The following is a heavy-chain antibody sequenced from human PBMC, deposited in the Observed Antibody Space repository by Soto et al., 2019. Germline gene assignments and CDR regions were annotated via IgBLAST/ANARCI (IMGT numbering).Heavy chain of an antibody. J-gene: IGHJ6*02. D-gene: IGHD3-10*01. CDR3: ARVMRLTMVRGYYYGMDV. Sequence: TSETLALTCAVYGGSFSCYYWSWIRQPPGKGLEWIGEINHSGSTNYNPSLKSRVTISVDTSKNKFSLKLSSVTDADTAVYYCARVMRLTMVRGYYYGMDVWGQGTTVTVSS. V-gene: IGHV4-34*01. CDR1: GGSFSCYY. CDR2: INHSGST.